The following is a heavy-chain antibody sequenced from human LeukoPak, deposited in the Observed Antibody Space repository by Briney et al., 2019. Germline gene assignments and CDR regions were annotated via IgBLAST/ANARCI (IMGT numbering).Heavy chain of an antibody. V-gene: IGHV4-34*01. CDR1: GGSFSGYY. Sequence: SETLSLTCAVSGGSFSGYYWSWIRQPPGKGLEWIGEINHSGSTNYNPSLKSRVTISVDTSKNQFSLKLSSVTAADTAVYYCATRPGGYCSSTSCYVVDYWGQGTLVTVSS. J-gene: IGHJ4*02. D-gene: IGHD2-2*01. CDR2: INHSGST. CDR3: ATRPGGYCSSTSCYVVDY.